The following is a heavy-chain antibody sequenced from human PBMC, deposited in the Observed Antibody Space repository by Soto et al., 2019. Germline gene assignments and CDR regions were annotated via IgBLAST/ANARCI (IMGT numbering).Heavy chain of an antibody. D-gene: IGHD2-8*02. CDR3: VRAGATLCTEGNCSFEL. V-gene: IGHV3-30-3*01. Sequence: PGGSLRLSCVASGFTFSSYVIHWVRQAPGKGLEWVALISTDGTEKHYPGSVRGRFTISRDNSKNTLYLQMNSLRTEDTAVYFCVRAGATLCTEGNCSFELWGQGTKVTVSS. CDR2: ISTDGTEK. CDR1: GFTFSSYV. J-gene: IGHJ3*01.